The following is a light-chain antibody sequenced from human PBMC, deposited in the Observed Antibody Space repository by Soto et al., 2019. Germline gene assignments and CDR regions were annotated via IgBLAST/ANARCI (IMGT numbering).Light chain of an antibody. Sequence: QSVLTQPPSASGTPGQRVTISCSGSSSNIGVNHVYWYQQLPGTAPKLLIYRSDQRPSGVPDRFSGSKSGTSASLAISGLRSEDEADYYCAAWDDSLSGPGVFGGGTKVTVL. J-gene: IGLJ3*02. CDR2: RSD. CDR1: SSNIGVNH. V-gene: IGLV1-47*01. CDR3: AAWDDSLSGPGV.